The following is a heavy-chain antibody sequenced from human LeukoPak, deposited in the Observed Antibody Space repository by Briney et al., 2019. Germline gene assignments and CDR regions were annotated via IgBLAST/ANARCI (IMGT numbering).Heavy chain of an antibody. J-gene: IGHJ3*02. CDR1: GGSFSGYY. D-gene: IGHD3-10*01. CDR2: INHSGST. CDR3: ARLVWAGGAFDI. Sequence: SETLSLTCAVYGGSFSGYYWSWIRQPPGKGLEWIGEINHSGSTNYNPSLKSRVTISVDTSKNQFSLKLSSVTAADTAVYYCARLVWAGGAFDIWGQGTMVTVSS. V-gene: IGHV4-34*01.